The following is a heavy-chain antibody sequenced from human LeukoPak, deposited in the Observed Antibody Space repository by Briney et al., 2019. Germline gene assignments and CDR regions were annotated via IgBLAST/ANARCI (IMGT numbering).Heavy chain of an antibody. CDR3: ARGRYSSGWYLGYYFDY. V-gene: IGHV4-34*01. D-gene: IGHD6-19*01. J-gene: IGHJ4*02. Sequence: SETLSLTCAVYGGSFSGYYWSRIRQPPGKGLEWIGEINHSGSTNYNPSLKSRVTISVDTSKNQFSLKLSSVTAADTAVYYCARGRYSSGWYLGYYFDYWGQGTLVTVSS. CDR1: GGSFSGYY. CDR2: INHSGST.